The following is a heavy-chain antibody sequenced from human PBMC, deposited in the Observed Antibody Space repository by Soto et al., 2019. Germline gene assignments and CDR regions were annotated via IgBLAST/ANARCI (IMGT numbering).Heavy chain of an antibody. CDR3: AREVQVHTPAFVY. J-gene: IGHJ4*02. Sequence: QVQLVQSGAEMKKPGSSVKVSCQSSGGTFNTYAMNWVRQAPGQGPEWMGDISPMFGAANYAPKFQGRVTITADESTGTSYMQLSSVPSEDTALYFCAREVQVHTPAFVYWGQGTLVTVSS. CDR2: ISPMFGAA. D-gene: IGHD3-10*01. V-gene: IGHV1-69*19. CDR1: GGTFNTYA.